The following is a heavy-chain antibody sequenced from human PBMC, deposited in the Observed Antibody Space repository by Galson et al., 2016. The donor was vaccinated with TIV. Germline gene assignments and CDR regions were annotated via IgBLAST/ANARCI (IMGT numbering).Heavy chain of an antibody. CDR3: AKEATKWLQLYYIDY. Sequence: SLRLSCAASGFTFSSSAMTWVRHAPGKGLEWVASIANSSAAYFSDSVDGGFAISSYNSKNTVFLQMNSLRDDDPAVYYCAKEATKWLQLYYIDYWGQGIQVTVSS. V-gene: IGHV3-23*01. J-gene: IGHJ4*02. CDR2: IANSSAA. CDR1: GFTFSSSA. D-gene: IGHD5-24*01.